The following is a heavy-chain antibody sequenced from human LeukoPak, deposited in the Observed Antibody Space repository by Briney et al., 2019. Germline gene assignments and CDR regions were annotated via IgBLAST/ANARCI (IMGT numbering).Heavy chain of an antibody. D-gene: IGHD5-24*01. J-gene: IGHJ3*02. Sequence: AGGSLRLSCAASGFTLSRYNMNWVRQAPGKGLEWVSSISSSSSHTSYADSVKGRFTISRDNAKNSLYLQMNSLRAEDTAVYYCARDESIKRWLQTSTAFDIWGQGTMVTVSS. CDR2: ISSSSSHT. V-gene: IGHV3-21*01. CDR1: GFTLSRYN. CDR3: ARDESIKRWLQTSTAFDI.